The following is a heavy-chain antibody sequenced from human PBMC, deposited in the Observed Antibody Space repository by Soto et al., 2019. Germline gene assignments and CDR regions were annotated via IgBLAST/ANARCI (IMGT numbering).Heavy chain of an antibody. Sequence: PSETLSLTCTVSGGSISSSSYYWGWIRQPPGKGLERIGSIYYSGSTYYNPSLKSRVTISVDTSKNQFSLKLSSVTAADTAVYYCARYPVRITMVRGVSDYWGQGTLVTVSS. CDR3: ARYPVRITMVRGVSDY. CDR2: IYYSGST. CDR1: GGSISSSSYY. V-gene: IGHV4-39*01. J-gene: IGHJ4*02. D-gene: IGHD3-10*01.